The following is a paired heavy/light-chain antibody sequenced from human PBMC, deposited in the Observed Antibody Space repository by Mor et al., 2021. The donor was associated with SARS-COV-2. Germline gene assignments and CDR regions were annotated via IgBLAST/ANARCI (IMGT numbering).Heavy chain of an antibody. D-gene: IGHD4-4*01. CDR1: GFTFSTYN. CDR2: INYDGSII. CDR3: ARDRDGYSF. V-gene: IGHV3-74*01. Sequence: EVQLVESGGGLVQPGGSLRLSCAASGFTFSTYNMHWVRQAPGKGPVWVSRINYDGSIIHYADSVKGRFTISRDNAKNTLYLQMNSLRAEDSAVYYCARDRDGYSFWGQGTLVTVSS. J-gene: IGHJ4*02.
Light chain of an antibody. J-gene: IGKJ2*01. CDR1: QSVLYSSNNKNY. CDR2: WAS. V-gene: IGKV4-1*01. CDR3: QQYYSIPHT. Sequence: DIVMTQSPDSLAVSLGERATINCKSSQSVLYSSNNKNYLGWFQQKPGQPPKLLIYWASTRESGVPDRFTGSGSGTDFTLTISSLQAEDVAVYYCQQYYSIPHTFGQGTNLEIK.